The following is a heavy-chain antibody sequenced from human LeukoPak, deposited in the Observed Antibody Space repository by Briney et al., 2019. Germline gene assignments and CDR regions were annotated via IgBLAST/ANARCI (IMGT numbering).Heavy chain of an antibody. D-gene: IGHD6-13*01. V-gene: IGHV1-18*01. CDR2: ISAYNGNT. Sequence: ASVKVSCKASGYTFTSYGISWVRQAPGQGLEWMGWISAYNGNTNYALKLQGRVTMTTDTSTSTAYMELRSLGSDDTAVYYCARASPPGLRYSSSWSGTRYWGQGTLVTVSS. CDR3: ARASPPGLRYSSSWSGTRY. CDR1: GYTFTSYG. J-gene: IGHJ4*02.